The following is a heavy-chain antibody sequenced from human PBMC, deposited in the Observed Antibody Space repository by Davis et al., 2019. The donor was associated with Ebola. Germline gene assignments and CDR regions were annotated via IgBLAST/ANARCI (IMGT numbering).Heavy chain of an antibody. D-gene: IGHD3-16*01. J-gene: IGHJ4*02. Sequence: PGGSLRLSCAASGFTFSNYAIHWVRQAPGKGLEWVAVISYDGSHKYYADSVKGRFTISRDNSKNTLYLQMNSLRAEDTAVYYCARGGDYWGQGTLVTVSS. CDR1: GFTFSNYA. CDR2: ISYDGSHK. CDR3: ARGGDY. V-gene: IGHV3-30-3*01.